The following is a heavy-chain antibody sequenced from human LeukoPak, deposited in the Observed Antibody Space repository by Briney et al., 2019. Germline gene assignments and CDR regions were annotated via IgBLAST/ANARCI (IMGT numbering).Heavy chain of an antibody. Sequence: GRSLRLSCAASGFTFSSYDMHWVRQAPGKGLEWVALISYDGSNKYYADSVRGRFTISRDNAKNMLYLQMNSLRAEDTAVYYCARAVGGDRDYWGQGTLVTVSS. D-gene: IGHD2-21*01. CDR3: ARAVGGDRDY. V-gene: IGHV3-33*08. CDR1: GFTFSSYD. J-gene: IGHJ4*02. CDR2: ISYDGSNK.